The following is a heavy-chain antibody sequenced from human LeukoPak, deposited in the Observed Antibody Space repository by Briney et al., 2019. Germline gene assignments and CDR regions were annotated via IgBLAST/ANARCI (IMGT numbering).Heavy chain of an antibody. J-gene: IGHJ4*02. CDR2: ISPDGVTT. CDR3: AREPSGTGGFDF. D-gene: IGHD1-1*01. Sequence: ASVKVSCKASGYTLTAYYMHWVRQAPGQALEWMGVISPDGVTTFYAQRFQGRVTLTRDMSTSTVYMDLSSLIYEDTAVYFCAREPSGTGGFDFWAPGTLVTVS. V-gene: IGHV1-46*01. CDR1: GYTLTAYY.